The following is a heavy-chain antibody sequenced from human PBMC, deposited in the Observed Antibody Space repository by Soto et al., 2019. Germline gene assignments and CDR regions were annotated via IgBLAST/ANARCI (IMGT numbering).Heavy chain of an antibody. CDR1: GFTFSSYA. Sequence: TGGSLRLSCAASGFTFSSYAMHWVRQAPGKGLEWVAVISYDGSNKYYADSVKGRFTISRDNSKNTLYLQMNSLRAEDTAVYYCARGYSSSWYSAFDIWGQGTMVTVSS. J-gene: IGHJ3*02. V-gene: IGHV3-30-3*01. CDR2: ISYDGSNK. CDR3: ARGYSSSWYSAFDI. D-gene: IGHD6-13*01.